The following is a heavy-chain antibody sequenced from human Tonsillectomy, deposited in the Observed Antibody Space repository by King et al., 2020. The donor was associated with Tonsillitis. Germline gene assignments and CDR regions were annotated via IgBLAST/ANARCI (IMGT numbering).Heavy chain of an antibody. V-gene: IGHV1-3*01. D-gene: IGHD6-6*01. CDR3: VSDREQLVRGHYYYYMDV. Sequence: GQLVQSGAEVKKPGASVKVSCKASGYTFTNYAIHWVRQAPGKRLEWMGWINAGNTTTKYSQKFQGRLTITRETSASTGYMQLSSLRSEDTAVYYCVSDREQLVRGHYYYYMDVWGKGTTVTFSS. CDR1: GYTFTNYA. J-gene: IGHJ6*03. CDR2: INAGNTTT.